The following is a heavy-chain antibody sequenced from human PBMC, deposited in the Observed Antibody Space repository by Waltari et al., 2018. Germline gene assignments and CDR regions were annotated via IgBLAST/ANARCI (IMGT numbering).Heavy chain of an antibody. V-gene: IGHV3-23*03. CDR2: IYSAGSNT. Sequence: EVQLLESGGGFVQPGGSLRLSCAASGFTFSRYAMSWVRQAPGKVLEWVSVIYSAGSNTYFADSVKGRFTISRDDSKNTVDLHMNILRADDSAVYYGGKGECLDNWGQGTLVTVSS. CDR3: GKGECLDN. J-gene: IGHJ4*02. D-gene: IGHD3-3*01. CDR1: GFTFSRYA.